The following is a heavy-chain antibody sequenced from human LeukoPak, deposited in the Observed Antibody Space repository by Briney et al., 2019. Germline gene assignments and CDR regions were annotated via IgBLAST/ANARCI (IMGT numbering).Heavy chain of an antibody. CDR1: GFNFSRYS. CDR2: ISSSSSYI. D-gene: IGHD3-10*01. CDR3: ARVTMVRGIQYYYGMDV. J-gene: IGHJ6*02. Sequence: GGSLRLSCAASGFNFSRYSMNWVRQAPGKGLEWVSSISSSSSYIYYADSVKGRFTISRDNAKNSLYLQMNSLRAEDTAVYYCARVTMVRGIQYYYGMDVWGQGTTVTVS. V-gene: IGHV3-21*01.